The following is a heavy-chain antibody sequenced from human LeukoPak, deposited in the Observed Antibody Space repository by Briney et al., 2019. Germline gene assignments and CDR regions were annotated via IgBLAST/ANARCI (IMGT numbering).Heavy chain of an antibody. CDR1: GFTFSSYG. V-gene: IGHV3-30*19. Sequence: GRSLRLSCAASGFTFSSYGMHWVRQAPGKGLEWVAVISYDGSNKYYADSVKGRFTISRDNSKNTLYLQMNSLRAEDTAVYYCVRQRSGSYLFDYWGQGTLVTVSS. CDR3: VRQRSGSYLFDY. J-gene: IGHJ4*02. CDR2: ISYDGSNK. D-gene: IGHD1-26*01.